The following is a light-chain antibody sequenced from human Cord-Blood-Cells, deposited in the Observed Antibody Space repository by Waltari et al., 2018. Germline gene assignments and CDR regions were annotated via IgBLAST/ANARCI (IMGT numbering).Light chain of an antibody. CDR3: QQSYSTPYT. CDR1: QSISSY. V-gene: IGKV1-39*01. J-gene: IGKJ2*01. CDR2: AAS. Sequence: DIQMTQSPSSLSASVGDIVTITCRASQSISSYLNWYQQKPGKAPKLLIYAASSLQSGVPSRFSGSGSETDFTLTISSLQPEDFATYYCQQSYSTPYTFGQGTKLEIK.